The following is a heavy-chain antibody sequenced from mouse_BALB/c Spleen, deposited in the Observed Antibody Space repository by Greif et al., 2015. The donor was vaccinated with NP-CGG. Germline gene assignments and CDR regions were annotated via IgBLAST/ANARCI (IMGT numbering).Heavy chain of an antibody. V-gene: IGHV14-3*02. CDR3: ARYGNYVYFDV. CDR2: IDPANGNT. CDR1: GFNIKDTY. Sequence: EVKLMESGAELVKPGASVKLSCTASGFNIKDTYMHWVKQRPEQGLEWIGRIDPANGNTKYDPKLQGKATITADTSSNAAYLQLSSLTSEDTAVYYCARYGNYVYFDVWGAGTTVTVSS. J-gene: IGHJ1*01. D-gene: IGHD2-1*01.